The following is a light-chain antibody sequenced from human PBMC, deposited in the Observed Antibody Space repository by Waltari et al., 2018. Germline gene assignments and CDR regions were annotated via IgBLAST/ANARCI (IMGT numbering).Light chain of an antibody. CDR2: LTH. CDR1: LSNIGTHY. Sequence: QSVLTQPPPASGTPGPSVTISCSGSLSNIGTHYVSWYQQLPGTAPKLLIYLTHQRPSGVPDRFSASKSGTSASLAISGLRFEDEGDYYCATRDEGPTVVFGGGTKVTVL. J-gene: IGLJ2*01. CDR3: ATRDEGPTVV. V-gene: IGLV1-47*01.